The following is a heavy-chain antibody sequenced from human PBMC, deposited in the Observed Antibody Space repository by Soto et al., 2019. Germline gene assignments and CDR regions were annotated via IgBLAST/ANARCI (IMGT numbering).Heavy chain of an antibody. V-gene: IGHV3-9*01. J-gene: IGHJ6*02. D-gene: IGHD3-10*02. CDR1: GFTFDDYA. CDR3: AKDLQYVDYVPLHFYGMDV. Sequence: EVQLVESGGGLVQPGRSLRLSCAASGFTFDDYAMHWVRQAPGKGLEWVSGISWNSGTIGYADSVKGRFTISRDNAKNSLYLRMTSLRAEDTALYYCAKDLQYVDYVPLHFYGMDVWGQGTTVTVSS. CDR2: ISWNSGTI.